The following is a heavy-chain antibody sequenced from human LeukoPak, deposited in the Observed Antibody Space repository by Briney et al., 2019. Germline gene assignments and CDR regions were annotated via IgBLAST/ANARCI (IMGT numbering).Heavy chain of an antibody. CDR3: TTDYYDSSGYYSLEY. CDR2: INSDGSST. V-gene: IGHV3-74*01. Sequence: PGGSLRLSCAASGFTFSSYWMHWVRQAPGKGLVWVSRINSDGSSTSYADSVKGRFTISRDNAKNTLYLQMNSLRAEDTAVYYCTTDYYDSSGYYSLEYWGQGTLVTVSS. J-gene: IGHJ4*02. D-gene: IGHD3-22*01. CDR1: GFTFSSYW.